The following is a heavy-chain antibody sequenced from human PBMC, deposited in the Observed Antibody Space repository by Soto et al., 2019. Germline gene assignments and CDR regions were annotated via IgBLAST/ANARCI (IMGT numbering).Heavy chain of an antibody. Sequence: PSETLSLTCAVSGGSISSSNWWSWVRQPPGKGLEWIGEIYHSGSTNYNPSLKSRVTISVDKSKNQFSLKLSSVTAADTAVYYCATMVRGPSYYYGMDVWGQGTTVTVSS. CDR1: GGSISSSNW. J-gene: IGHJ6*02. D-gene: IGHD3-10*01. CDR2: IYHSGST. V-gene: IGHV4-4*02. CDR3: ATMVRGPSYYYGMDV.